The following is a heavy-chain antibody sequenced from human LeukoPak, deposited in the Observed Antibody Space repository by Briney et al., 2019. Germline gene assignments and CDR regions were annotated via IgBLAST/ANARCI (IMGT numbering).Heavy chain of an antibody. D-gene: IGHD2-2*01. Sequence: GGSLRLSCAASGFTFSSYGMTWVRQAPGKGLEWVSSISSSSSYIYYADSVKGRFTISRDNAKNSLYLQMNSLRAEDTAVYYCARELLNVVVPAAYVYWGQGTLVTVSS. CDR3: ARELLNVVVPAAYVY. V-gene: IGHV3-21*01. CDR1: GFTFSSYG. CDR2: ISSSSSYI. J-gene: IGHJ4*02.